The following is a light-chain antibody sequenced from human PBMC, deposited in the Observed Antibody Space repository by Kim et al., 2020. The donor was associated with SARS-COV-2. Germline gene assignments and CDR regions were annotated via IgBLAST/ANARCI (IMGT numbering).Light chain of an antibody. CDR1: QSVNSSY. J-gene: IGKJ4*01. V-gene: IGKV3-20*01. Sequence: EIVLTQSPGTLSLSPGERATLSCRASQSVNSSYLAWYQQKPGQAPRLLIYGASSRATGIPDRFSGSGSGTDFTLTISRLEPEDFAVYFCQQYGSSLCFGGGTKVDIK. CDR3: QQYGSSLC. CDR2: GAS.